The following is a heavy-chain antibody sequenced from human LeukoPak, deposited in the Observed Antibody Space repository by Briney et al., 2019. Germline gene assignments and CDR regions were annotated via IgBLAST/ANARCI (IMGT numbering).Heavy chain of an antibody. CDR3: AREDKPYYYYYMDV. Sequence: PSETLSLTCSVSGGSISSSSYYWGWIRQSPGKGLDWIGSISYSGWSYSDPSLKSRATISVDTSKNQFSLKLSSVTAADTAVYYCAREDKPYYYYYMDVWGKGTTVTVSS. CDR1: GGSISSSSYY. V-gene: IGHV4-39*07. J-gene: IGHJ6*03. CDR2: ISYSGWS. D-gene: IGHD2-15*01.